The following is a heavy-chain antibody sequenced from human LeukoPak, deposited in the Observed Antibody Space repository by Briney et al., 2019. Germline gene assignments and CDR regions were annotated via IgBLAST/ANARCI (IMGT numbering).Heavy chain of an antibody. J-gene: IGHJ4*02. Sequence: PGGSLRLSCAASGFTFSSYEMNWVRQAPGKGLEWVSYILNSGTTTYYAGSVKGRFTISRDNAKNSLYLQMNSLRAEDTGVYYCARDPPDYWDQGILVTVSS. CDR3: ARDPPDY. V-gene: IGHV3-48*03. CDR2: ILNSGTTT. CDR1: GFTFSSYE.